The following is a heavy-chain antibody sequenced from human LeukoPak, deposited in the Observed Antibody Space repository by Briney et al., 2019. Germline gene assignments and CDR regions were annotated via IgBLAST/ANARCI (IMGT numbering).Heavy chain of an antibody. J-gene: IGHJ4*02. Sequence: GGSLRLSCAASGFTLGSYTMNWVRQAPGKGPEWVASINEDESEKYYVDSVKGRFTVSRNNAKNSLYLQMNSLRVEDTAVYYCATFKLGGWGQGTLVTVSS. V-gene: IGHV3-7*01. CDR2: INEDESEK. CDR3: ATFKLGG. D-gene: IGHD3-16*01. CDR1: GFTLGSYT.